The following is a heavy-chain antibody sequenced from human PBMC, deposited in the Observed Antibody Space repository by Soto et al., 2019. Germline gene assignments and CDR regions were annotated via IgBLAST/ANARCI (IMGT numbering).Heavy chain of an antibody. CDR3: ARGGGVGVAGSAAFDM. V-gene: IGHV1-2*02. CDR2: INPATGAA. Sequence: QLHLVQSGAVVKKPGASVTVSCSASGYPVTAYYMHWVRQAPGRGLEWMGGINPATGAAKYTQTFRGRVTMTRDTSPSTVFMDLRGLTSEDTAVFSCARGGGVGVAGSAAFDMWGQGTLVTVSS. CDR1: GYPVTAYY. D-gene: IGHD3-3*01. J-gene: IGHJ3*02.